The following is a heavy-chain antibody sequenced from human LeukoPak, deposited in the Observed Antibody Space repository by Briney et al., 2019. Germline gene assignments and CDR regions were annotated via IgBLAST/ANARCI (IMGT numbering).Heavy chain of an antibody. D-gene: IGHD3-22*01. CDR3: ARPRDDSTGYYPGY. V-gene: IGHV4-39*02. CDR2: IYYTGTT. J-gene: IGHJ4*02. Sequence: SETLSLTCTVSGGSIRGSSYYWGWIRQPPGKGLEWIGNIYYTGTTYYNPSLKSRVTISVDTSKNHFSLRLRSVTAADTAVYFCARPRDDSTGYYPGYWGQGTLVTVSS. CDR1: GGSIRGSSYY.